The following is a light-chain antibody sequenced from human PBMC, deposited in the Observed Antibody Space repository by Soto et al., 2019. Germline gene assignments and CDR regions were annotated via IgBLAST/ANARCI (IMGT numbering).Light chain of an antibody. CDR3: QYYGSSVT. CDR2: GTS. V-gene: IGKV3-20*01. CDR1: QSISNFH. J-gene: IGKJ4*01. Sequence: EIVVTQSPGTLSLSPGERATLSCRASQSISNFHLAWYQQKPGQAPRLLIYGTSTRATGGIADRFSGSGSGTDFTLTSSRLEPEDFAVYYCQYYGSSVTFGGGTTVEIK.